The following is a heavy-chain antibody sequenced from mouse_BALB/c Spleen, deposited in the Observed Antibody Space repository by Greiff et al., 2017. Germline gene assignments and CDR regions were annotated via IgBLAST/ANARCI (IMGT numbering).Heavy chain of an antibody. CDR2: IWAGGST. D-gene: IGHD3-1*01. J-gene: IGHJ4*01. Sequence: QVQLKESGPGLVAPSQSLSITCTVSGFSLTSYGVHWVRQPPGKGLEWLGVIWAGGSTNYNSALMSRLSISKDNSKSQVFLKMNSLQTDDTAMYYCARDEGLGGNAMDYWGQGTSVTVSS. CDR1: GFSLTSYG. V-gene: IGHV2-9*02. CDR3: ARDEGLGGNAMDY.